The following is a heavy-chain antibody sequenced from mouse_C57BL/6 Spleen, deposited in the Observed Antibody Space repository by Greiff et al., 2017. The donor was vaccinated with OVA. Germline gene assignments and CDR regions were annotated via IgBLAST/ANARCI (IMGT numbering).Heavy chain of an antibody. V-gene: IGHV1-54*01. CDR2: INPGSGGT. D-gene: IGHD3-1*01. CDR3: ARSGKPMDY. Sequence: LQESGAELVRPGTSVKVSCKASGYAFTNYLIEWVKQRPGQGLEWIGVINPGSGGTNYNEKFKGKATLTADKSSSTAYMQLSSLTSEDSAVYFCARSGKPMDYWGQGTSVTVSS. CDR1: GYAFTNYL. J-gene: IGHJ4*01.